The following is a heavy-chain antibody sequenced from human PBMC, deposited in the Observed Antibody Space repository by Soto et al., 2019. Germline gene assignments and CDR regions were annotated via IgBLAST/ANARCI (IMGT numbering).Heavy chain of an antibody. CDR3: AKDRRRIAGAVAGKNPLDD. CDR2: MSGSGGST. V-gene: IGHV3-23*01. D-gene: IGHD6-19*01. J-gene: IGHJ4*02. CDR1: GFTFSSYA. Sequence: GPLTLSRAASGFTFSSYAMSWVRQAPGEGLGWVSAMSGSGGSTYYADSVKGRCTISRDSSKDTLYLQMNSLRAEDTAVYYCAKDRRRIAGAVAGKNPLDDWGQGT.